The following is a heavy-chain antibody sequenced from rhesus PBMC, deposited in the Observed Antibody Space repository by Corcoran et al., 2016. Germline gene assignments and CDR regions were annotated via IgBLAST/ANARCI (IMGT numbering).Heavy chain of an antibody. Sequence: QVQLQESGPGLVKPSEPLSLTCAVSGGSISSDYNYWSCILQPPGKGLEWIGSIIYSRNTNSNPSRKSRLTISGDTSKNQFSLRLSSVTAADSAVYYCARYSGSIYGSFDSWGQGVLVTVSS. CDR3: ARYSGSIYGSFDS. V-gene: IGHV4-122*02. CDR2: IIYSRNT. D-gene: IGHD5-24*01. CDR1: GGSISSDYNY. J-gene: IGHJ4*01.